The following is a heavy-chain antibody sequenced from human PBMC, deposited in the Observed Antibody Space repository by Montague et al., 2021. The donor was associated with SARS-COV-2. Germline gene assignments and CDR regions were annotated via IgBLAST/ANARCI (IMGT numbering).Heavy chain of an antibody. Sequence: PALVKPTQTLTLTCTFSGLSLSTSGMCVSWIRQPPGKALAWLALIYWXXXKYSSTSLKTRLTISKDTPKHLVVLTMTNMDPVDTATYYYARSHYDIFTVYYTDCDYWCQGTLCTVSS. J-gene: IGHJ4*02. V-gene: IGHV2-70*01. CDR2: IYWXXXK. CDR1: GLSLSTSGMC. CDR3: ARSHYDIFTVYYTDCDY. D-gene: IGHD3-9*01.